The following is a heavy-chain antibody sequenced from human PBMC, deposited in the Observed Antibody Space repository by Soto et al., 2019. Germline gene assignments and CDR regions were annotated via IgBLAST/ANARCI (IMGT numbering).Heavy chain of an antibody. CDR1: GFTFSSYG. CDR2: ISYDGSNK. J-gene: IGHJ4*02. CDR3: AKLSGGAMGIDY. V-gene: IGHV3-30*18. Sequence: PGGSLRLSCAASGFTFSSYGMHWVRQAPGKGLEWVAVISYDGSNKYYADSVKGRFTISRDNSENTLYLQMNSLRAEDTAVYYCAKLSGGAMGIDYWGQGTLVTVSS. D-gene: IGHD5-18*01.